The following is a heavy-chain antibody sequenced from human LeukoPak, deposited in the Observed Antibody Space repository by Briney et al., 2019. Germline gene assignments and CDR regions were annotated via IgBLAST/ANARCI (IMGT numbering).Heavy chain of an antibody. D-gene: IGHD5-24*01. CDR2: IKQDGSEK. V-gene: IGHV3-7*03. J-gene: IGHJ4*02. CDR1: GFTFSSYW. Sequence: GGSLRLSCAASGFTFSSYWMSWVRQAPGKRLEWVANIKQDGSEKYYVDSVKGRFTISRDNAKNSLYLQMNSLRAEDTAVYYCARGPLFEMATTIFFDYWGQGTLVTVSS. CDR3: ARGPLFEMATTIFFDY.